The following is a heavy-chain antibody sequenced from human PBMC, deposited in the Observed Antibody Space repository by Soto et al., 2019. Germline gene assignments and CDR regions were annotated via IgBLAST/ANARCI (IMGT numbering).Heavy chain of an antibody. D-gene: IGHD3-22*01. CDR3: ARESDSSGYIRRFDY. J-gene: IGHJ4*02. CDR1: CGSISSGGYY. Sequence: SETLSLTCTVSCGSISSGGYYWSWIRQHPGKGLEWIGYIYYSGSTYYNPSLKSRVTISVDTSKNQFSLKLSSVTAADTAVYYCARESDSSGYIRRFDYWGQGTLVTVSS. CDR2: IYYSGST. V-gene: IGHV4-31*03.